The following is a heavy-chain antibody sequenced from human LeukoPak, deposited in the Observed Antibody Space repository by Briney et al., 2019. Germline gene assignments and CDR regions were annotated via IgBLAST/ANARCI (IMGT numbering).Heavy chain of an antibody. CDR1: GGSFSGYY. CDR2: INHSGST. D-gene: IGHD3-22*01. CDR3: ARGSYYDSSGYTDAFDI. Sequence: SETLSLTCAVYGGSFSGYYWSWIRQPPGKGLEWIGEINHSGSTNYNPSLKSRVTISVDTFKNQFSLKLSSVTAADTAVYYCARGSYYDSSGYTDAFDIWGQGTMVTVSS. V-gene: IGHV4-34*01. J-gene: IGHJ3*02.